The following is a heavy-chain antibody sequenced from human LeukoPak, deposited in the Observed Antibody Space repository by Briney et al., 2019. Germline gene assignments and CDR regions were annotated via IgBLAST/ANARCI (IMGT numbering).Heavy chain of an antibody. CDR3: SRQEGGGMDV. D-gene: IGHD3-16*01. CDR1: GDSISSKSAA. V-gene: IGHV6-1*01. Sequence: SQTLSLTFAISGDSISSKSAAWNWLRQSPSRGLEWLGRTYYRSKWHNDYAVSVKSRITVKPDTSTNQLSLQLYSVTPDDTAVYYCSRQEGGGMDVWGQGTTVTVSS. J-gene: IGHJ6*02. CDR2: TYYRSKWHN.